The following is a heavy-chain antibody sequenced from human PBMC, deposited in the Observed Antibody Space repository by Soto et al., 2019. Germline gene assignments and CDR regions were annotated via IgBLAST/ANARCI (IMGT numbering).Heavy chain of an antibody. J-gene: IGHJ4*02. Sequence: QVQLVESGGGVVQPGRSLRLSCAASGFTFSSYAMHWVRQAPGKGLEWVAVISYDGSNKYYAESVKGRFTISRDNSNNTLYLQLNSRIAEDRDVYYCARDPDSWLRLETDYWGQGTLVTVCS. CDR2: ISYDGSNK. CDR1: GFTFSSYA. D-gene: IGHD5-12*01. V-gene: IGHV3-30-3*01. CDR3: ARDPDSWLRLETDY.